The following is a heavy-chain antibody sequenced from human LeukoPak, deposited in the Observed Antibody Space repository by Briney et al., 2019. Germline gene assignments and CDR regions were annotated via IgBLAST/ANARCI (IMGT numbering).Heavy chain of an antibody. J-gene: IGHJ4*02. V-gene: IGHV3-7*01. CDR2: TNPDGSIK. CDR3: VSGFLQWLY. Sequence: GGSLRLSCAASGFILGGYWMIWVRQAPGRGLEWVANTNPDGSIKYYVDSVNGRFTISRDNAKNSLYLQMNSLRAEDTAVYYCVSGFLQWLYWGQGTLVTVSS. CDR1: GFILGGYW. D-gene: IGHD3-3*01.